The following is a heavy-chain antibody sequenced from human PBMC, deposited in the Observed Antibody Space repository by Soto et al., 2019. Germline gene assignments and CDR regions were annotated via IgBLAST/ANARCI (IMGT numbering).Heavy chain of an antibody. CDR1: GFSFNTPSVG. CDR2: IYWNDDK. J-gene: IGHJ5*02. Sequence: QITLKESGPSLVKPTQTLKLTCTFSGFSFNTPSVGVAWLRQPPGQALEWLALIYWNDDKRYSSSLKSRLFIAKDASKKQVLLTVADMDPADTATYYFAHLKTLISGPHLGSWGQGALVTVSS. CDR3: AHLKTLISGPHLGS. D-gene: IGHD7-27*01. V-gene: IGHV2-5*01.